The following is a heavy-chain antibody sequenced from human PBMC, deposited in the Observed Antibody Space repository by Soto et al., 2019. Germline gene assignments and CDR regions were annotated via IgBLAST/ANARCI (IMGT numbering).Heavy chain of an antibody. CDR3: ARYSYGGWLLAF. J-gene: IGHJ4*02. Sequence: CILQNTVQLLEWIGYVYYSVSTNYNPSLKSRVTMSVDTSKNQFSLKLSSVTAAVTSVYYCARYSYGGWLLAFWVKGTLVPGSS. V-gene: IGHV4-59*01. D-gene: IGHD5-18*01. CDR2: VYYSVST.